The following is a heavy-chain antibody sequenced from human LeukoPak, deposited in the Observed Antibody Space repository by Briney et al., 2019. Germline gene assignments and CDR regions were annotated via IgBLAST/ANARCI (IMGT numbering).Heavy chain of an antibody. D-gene: IGHD5-12*01. J-gene: IGHJ4*02. CDR3: ARDETGIVATDY. Sequence: GASVKVSCKASGYTFTGYYMHCVRQAPGQGLEWMGWINPNSGGTNYAQKFQGRVTMTRDTSISTAYMELSRLRSDDTAVYYCARDETGIVATDYWGQGTLVTVSS. CDR1: GYTFTGYY. V-gene: IGHV1-2*02. CDR2: INPNSGGT.